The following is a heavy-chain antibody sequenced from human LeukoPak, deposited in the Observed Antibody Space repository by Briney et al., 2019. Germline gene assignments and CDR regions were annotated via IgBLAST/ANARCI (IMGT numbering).Heavy chain of an antibody. CDR2: IYSGGST. J-gene: IGHJ4*02. CDR3: ARLVTGIPKSTFSDPYYFDY. CDR1: GFTVSSNY. V-gene: IGHV3-53*01. Sequence: PGGSLRLSCAASGFTVSSNYMSWVRQAPGKGLEWVSVIYSGGSTYYADSVKGRFTISRDNSKNTLYLQMNSLRAEDTAVYYCARLVTGIPKSTFSDPYYFDYWGQGTLVTVSS. D-gene: IGHD2/OR15-2a*01.